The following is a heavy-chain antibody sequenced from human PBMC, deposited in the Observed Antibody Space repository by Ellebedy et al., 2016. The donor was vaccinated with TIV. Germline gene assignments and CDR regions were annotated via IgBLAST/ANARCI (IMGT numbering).Heavy chain of an antibody. CDR3: ARDGMIWGVCDY. V-gene: IGHV3-48*04. J-gene: IGHJ4*02. D-gene: IGHD3-10*01. CDR2: ITTNSKTT. Sequence: GGSLRLXCAASGFAFSAYNMDWVRQAPGKGLEWISYITTNSKTTYYADSVKGRFTISRDNAKNSLYLQMNSLRVEDTAVYYCARDGMIWGVCDYWGQGTLVTVSS. CDR1: GFAFSAYN.